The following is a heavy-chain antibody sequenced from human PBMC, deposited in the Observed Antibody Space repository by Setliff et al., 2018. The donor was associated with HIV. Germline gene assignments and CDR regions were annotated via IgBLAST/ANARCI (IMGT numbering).Heavy chain of an antibody. CDR2: IYYTGNP. CDR1: GRSISSSTYY. V-gene: IGHV4-39*01. Sequence: SETLSLTCTVSGRSISSSTYYWGWLRQPPGKGLEWIGSIYYTGNPQYNPSLKSRVTISVDTSKNQFSLNLSSVTAADTAVYYCARHGAFYYYYYMDVWGKGTTVTVSS. CDR3: ARHGAFYYYYYMDV. J-gene: IGHJ6*03.